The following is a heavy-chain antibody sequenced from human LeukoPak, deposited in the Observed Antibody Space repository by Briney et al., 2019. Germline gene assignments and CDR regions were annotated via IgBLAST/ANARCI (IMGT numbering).Heavy chain of an antibody. D-gene: IGHD1-14*01. CDR2: IYYSGST. CDR1: GGSISSYY. J-gene: IGHJ4*02. V-gene: IGHV4-59*01. Sequence: SETLSLTCTVSGGSISSYYWSWIRQPPGKGLEWIGYIYYSGSTNYNPSLKSRVTISIDTSKNQFSLKLISVTAADTAVYYCARASSPRTIDYWGQGTLVTVSS. CDR3: ARASSPRTIDY.